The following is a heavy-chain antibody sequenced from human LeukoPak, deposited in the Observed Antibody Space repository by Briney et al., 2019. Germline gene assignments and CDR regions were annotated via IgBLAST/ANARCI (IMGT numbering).Heavy chain of an antibody. J-gene: IGHJ4*02. CDR3: ARLYDILTGYQGEFDY. CDR1: GYSFTSYW. CDR2: IYPGDSDT. Sequence: GESLKISCKGSGYSFTSYWIGWVRQVPGKGLEWMGIIYPGDSDTRYSPSFQGQVTISADKSISTAYLQWSSLKASDTAMYYCARLYDILTGYQGEFDYWGQGTLVTVSS. V-gene: IGHV5-51*01. D-gene: IGHD3-9*01.